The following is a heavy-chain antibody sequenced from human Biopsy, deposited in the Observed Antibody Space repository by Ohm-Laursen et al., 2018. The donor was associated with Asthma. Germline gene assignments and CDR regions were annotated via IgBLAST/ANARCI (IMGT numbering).Heavy chain of an antibody. CDR1: GFTVSSNY. D-gene: IGHD4-23*01. CDR2: IYSGGST. Sequence: SLRLSCAASGFTVSSNYMSWVRQAPGKGLEWVSVIYSGGSTYYADSVKGRFTISRDNSKLRLYLEINSLRVEDSAVYYCARESGQDSGGTGAFDRWGQGIMVAVSS. V-gene: IGHV3-53*05. J-gene: IGHJ3*02. CDR3: ARESGQDSGGTGAFDR.